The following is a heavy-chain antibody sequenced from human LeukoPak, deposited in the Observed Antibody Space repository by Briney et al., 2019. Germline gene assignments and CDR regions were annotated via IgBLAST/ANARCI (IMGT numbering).Heavy chain of an antibody. CDR2: SNPNNGGT. J-gene: IGHJ4*02. CDR3: ARMPVYWSGYFSY. CDR1: GYTFTGCY. Sequence: ASVKVSCKASGYTFTGCYMHWVRQAPGQGLEWMGWSNPNNGGTNYAQKFQGRVNLTMETSISTAYMELNRLRSDDTAVDFCARMPVYWSGYFSYWGQGTLVTVSS. V-gene: IGHV1-2*02. D-gene: IGHD3-3*01.